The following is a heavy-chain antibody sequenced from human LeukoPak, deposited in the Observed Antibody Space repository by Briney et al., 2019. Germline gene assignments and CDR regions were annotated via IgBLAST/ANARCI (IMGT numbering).Heavy chain of an antibody. CDR3: ARALAAAGTGYYFDY. Sequence: GGSLRLSCAASGFTFRTYSVNWVRQAPGKGPEWVSSISSSGTHIYYAYSVKGRFTISRDNAMNSLYLQMNSLRAEDTAVYYCARALAAAGTGYYFDYWGQGTLVTVSS. CDR1: GFTFRTYS. V-gene: IGHV3-21*01. D-gene: IGHD6-13*01. J-gene: IGHJ4*02. CDR2: ISSSGTHI.